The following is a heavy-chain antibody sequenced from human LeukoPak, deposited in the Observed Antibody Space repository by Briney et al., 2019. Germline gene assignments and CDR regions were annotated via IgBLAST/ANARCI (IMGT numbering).Heavy chain of an antibody. Sequence: GGPLRLSCAASGFTFSSYWMHWVRQAPGKGLVWVSRITSDGSTRYADSVKGRFTISRDNAKNTVSLQMNSLRAEDTGVYYCARAPSEIGGYYPEYFRHWGQGTLVTV. D-gene: IGHD3-22*01. CDR3: ARAPSEIGGYYPEYFRH. CDR2: ITSDGST. J-gene: IGHJ1*01. V-gene: IGHV3-74*01. CDR1: GFTFSSYW.